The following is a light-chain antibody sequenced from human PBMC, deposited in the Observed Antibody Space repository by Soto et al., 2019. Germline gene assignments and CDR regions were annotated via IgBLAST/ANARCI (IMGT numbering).Light chain of an antibody. CDR2: AAS. V-gene: IGKV1-39*01. Sequence: DIQMTQSPSSLSASVGDRVTITCRASQSISTYLNWYLQKPGKAPKLLIFAASSLQSGVPSRFSGSGSGTDFTLSINNLQPEDFAAYYCQQSYSTPRTFGPGTTVDIK. J-gene: IGKJ3*01. CDR3: QQSYSTPRT. CDR1: QSISTY.